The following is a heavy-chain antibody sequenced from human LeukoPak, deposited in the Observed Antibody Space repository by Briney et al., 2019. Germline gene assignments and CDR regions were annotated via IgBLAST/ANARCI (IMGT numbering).Heavy chain of an antibody. Sequence: GASVKVSCKASGYTFTSYGISWVRQAPGQGLEWMGWFSAYNGNTNYAQKLQGRVTMTTDTSTSTAYMELRSLRSDDTAVYYCARPINYCSSTSCYTSAFDIWGQGTMVTVSS. CDR3: ARPINYCSSTSCYTSAFDI. CDR2: FSAYNGNT. J-gene: IGHJ3*02. V-gene: IGHV1-18*01. CDR1: GYTFTSYG. D-gene: IGHD2-2*02.